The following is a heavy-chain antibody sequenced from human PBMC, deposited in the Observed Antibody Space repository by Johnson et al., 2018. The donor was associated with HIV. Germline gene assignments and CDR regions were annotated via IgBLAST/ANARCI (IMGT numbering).Heavy chain of an antibody. V-gene: IGHV3-9*01. J-gene: IGHJ3*02. CDR3: ARVRPNPTVTTRGAAFDI. Sequence: VQLVESGGGLVQPGRSLRLSCAASGFTFDDYAMHWVRQAPGKGLEWVSGISWNSGSIAYADSVKGRFTISRDNSKNTLYLQMNSLRAEDTAVYYCARVRPNPTVTTRGAAFDIWGQGTMVTVSS. CDR2: ISWNSGSI. CDR1: GFTFDDYA. D-gene: IGHD4-17*01.